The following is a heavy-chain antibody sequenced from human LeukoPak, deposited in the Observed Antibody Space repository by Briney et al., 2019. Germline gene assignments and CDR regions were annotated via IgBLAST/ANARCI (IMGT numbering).Heavy chain of an antibody. J-gene: IGHJ4*02. V-gene: IGHV3-21*04. CDR2: ISSSSIYI. Sequence: GGSLRLSCAASGFTVSSNYMSWVRQAPGKGLEWVSSISSSSIYIYYADSVKGRFTISRDNAKNSLNLQMNNLRAEDTAVYYCARYYYDSSGYYYSDYWGQGNLVTVSS. CDR1: GFTVSSNY. CDR3: ARYYYDSSGYYYSDY. D-gene: IGHD3-22*01.